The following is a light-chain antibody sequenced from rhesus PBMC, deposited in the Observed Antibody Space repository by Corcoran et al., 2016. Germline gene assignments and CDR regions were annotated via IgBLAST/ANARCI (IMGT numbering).Light chain of an antibody. CDR3: CSDTTSSTYI. Sequence: QSAPTQPPSVSGSPGQSVTISCTGTSSDISGYNYVSWYQQHPGKAPKVMIYGVSNRPSGVSDRFSGSKSGNTASLTISGLQAEDEADYYCCSDTTSSTYIFGAGTRLTVL. V-gene: IGLV2S7*01. J-gene: IGLJ1*01. CDR2: GVS. CDR1: SSDISGYNY.